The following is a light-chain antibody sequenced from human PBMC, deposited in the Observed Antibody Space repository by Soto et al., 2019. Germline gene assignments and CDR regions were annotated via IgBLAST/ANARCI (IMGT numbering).Light chain of an antibody. CDR1: SSDVGNYNL. V-gene: IGLV2-23*02. Sequence: QSVLTQPASVSGSPGQSITISCTGTSSDVGNYNLVSWYQQHPGKAPKLMIYEVNKRPSGVSNRFSGPKSGNTASLTISGLQAEDEADYFCCSYTRSSTYVFGTGTKVTVL. CDR3: CSYTRSSTYV. J-gene: IGLJ1*01. CDR2: EVN.